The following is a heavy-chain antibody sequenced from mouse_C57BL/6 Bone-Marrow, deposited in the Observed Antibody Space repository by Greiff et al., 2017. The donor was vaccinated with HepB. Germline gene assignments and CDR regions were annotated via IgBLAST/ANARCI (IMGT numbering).Heavy chain of an antibody. J-gene: IGHJ3*01. CDR1: GFNIKNTY. Sequence: VQLQQSVAELVRPGASVKLSCTASGFNIKNTYMHWVKQSPEQGLEWIGRINPANGNTKYAPKFQGKATITADTSSNTAYLQLSSLTSEDTAIYYCALGGWLLRAWFAYWGQGTLVTVSA. V-gene: IGHV14-3*01. CDR3: ALGGWLLRAWFAY. D-gene: IGHD2-3*01. CDR2: INPANGNT.